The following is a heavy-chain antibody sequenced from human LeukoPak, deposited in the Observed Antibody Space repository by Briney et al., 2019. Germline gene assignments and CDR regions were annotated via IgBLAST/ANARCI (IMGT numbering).Heavy chain of an antibody. CDR1: GGSFSGYY. D-gene: IGHD5-12*01. V-gene: IGHV4-34*01. CDR2: INHSGST. Sequence: WETLSLTCAVYGGSFSGYYWSWIRQPPGKGLEWIGEINHSGSTNYNPSLKSRVTISVDTSKNQFSLKLSSVTAADTAVYYCSSGYDYPYYYYGMDVWGQGTTVTVSS. J-gene: IGHJ6*02. CDR3: SSGYDYPYYYYGMDV.